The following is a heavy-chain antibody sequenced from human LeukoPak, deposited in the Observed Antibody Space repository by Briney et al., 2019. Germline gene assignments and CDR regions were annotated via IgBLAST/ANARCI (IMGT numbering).Heavy chain of an antibody. CDR2: ISYDGSNK. CDR3: AREPSGWYYFDY. Sequence: GRSLGLSCAASGFTFSSYAMHWVRQAPGKGLEWVAVISYDGSNKYYADSVKGRFTISRDNSKNTLFLQMNSLRAEDTAVYYCAREPSGWYYFDYWGQGTLVTVSS. V-gene: IGHV3-30*04. J-gene: IGHJ4*02. D-gene: IGHD6-19*01. CDR1: GFTFSSYA.